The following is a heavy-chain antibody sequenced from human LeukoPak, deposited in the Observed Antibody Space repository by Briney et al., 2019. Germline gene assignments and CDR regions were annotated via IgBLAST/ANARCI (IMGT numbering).Heavy chain of an antibody. CDR3: ARSPQGTATTANWLDP. CDR2: MSYSGRT. Sequence: SETLSLTCTVSGGSISISNYYWGWIRQPPGTGLEWIGSMSYSGRTYYNPSLKTRVTVSLDTSKNQFSLNLIPVTAADTAVYYCARSPQGTATTANWLDPWGQGTLVTVSS. D-gene: IGHD4-17*01. V-gene: IGHV4-39*07. CDR1: GGSISISNYY. J-gene: IGHJ5*02.